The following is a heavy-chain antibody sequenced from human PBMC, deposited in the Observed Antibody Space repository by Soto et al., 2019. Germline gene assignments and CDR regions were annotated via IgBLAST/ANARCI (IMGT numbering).Heavy chain of an antibody. J-gene: IGHJ6*02. D-gene: IGHD3-10*01. CDR3: AKGQLRGVRRVITYYYGMDV. CDR2: ISYDGSNK. V-gene: IGHV3-30*18. Sequence: QVQLVESGGGVVQPGRSLRLSCAASGFTFSSYGMHWVRQAPGKGLEWVAVISYDGSNKYYADSVKGRFTISRDNSKNTLYLQMNSLRAEDTAVYYCAKGQLRGVRRVITYYYGMDVWGQGTTVTVSS. CDR1: GFTFSSYG.